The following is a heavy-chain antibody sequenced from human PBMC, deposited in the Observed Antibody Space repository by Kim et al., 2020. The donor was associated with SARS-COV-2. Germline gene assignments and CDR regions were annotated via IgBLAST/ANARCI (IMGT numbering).Heavy chain of an antibody. J-gene: IGHJ4*02. V-gene: IGHV4-31*02. D-gene: IGHD2-15*01. CDR3: ARDVRECSGGSCYGY. Sequence: PALKSRVTISVDTSKNQFSLKVSSVTAADTAVYYCARDVRECSGGSCYGYWGQGTLVTVSS.